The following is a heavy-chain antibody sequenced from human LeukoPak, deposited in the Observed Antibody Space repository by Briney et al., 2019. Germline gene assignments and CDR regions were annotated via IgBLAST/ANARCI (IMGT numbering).Heavy chain of an antibody. D-gene: IGHD5-18*01. V-gene: IGHV2-5*01. CDR2: IYWNDDK. J-gene: IGHJ4*02. CDR3: PHRHPTAMGKNYFDY. Sequence: SSPTLVKPTQTLTLTCTFSGFSLSTSGVGVGWIRQPPGKGLEWLALIYWNDDKRYSPSLKSRLTITKDTSKNQVVLTMTNMDPVDTATYYCPHRHPTAMGKNYFDYWGQGTLVTVSS. CDR1: GFSLSTSGVG.